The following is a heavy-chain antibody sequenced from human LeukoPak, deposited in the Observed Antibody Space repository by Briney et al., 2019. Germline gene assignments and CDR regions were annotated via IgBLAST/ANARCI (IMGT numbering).Heavy chain of an antibody. CDR2: ISSNGGST. V-gene: IGHV3-64*01. CDR1: GFTFSSFS. D-gene: IGHD3-10*01. CDR3: AREYYGGYVDY. J-gene: IGHJ4*02. Sequence: GGSLRLSCAASGFTFSSFSMHWVRQAPGKGLESVSAISSNGGSTYYANSVKGRFTISRDNSKNTLYLRMGSLRAEDMAVYYCAREYYGGYVDYWGQGTLVTVSS.